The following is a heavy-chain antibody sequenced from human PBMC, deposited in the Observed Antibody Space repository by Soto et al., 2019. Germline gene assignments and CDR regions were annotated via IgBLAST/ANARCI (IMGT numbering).Heavy chain of an antibody. Sequence: ASVKVSCKASGYTFTSYGISWVRQAPGQGLEWMGWMNPNSGNTGYAQKFQGRVTMTRNTSISTAYMELSSLRSEDTAVYYCARFRGWWGVFDIWAQGTMVTFS. CDR1: GYTFTSYG. CDR3: ARFRGWWGVFDI. D-gene: IGHD2-15*01. J-gene: IGHJ3*02. CDR2: MNPNSGNT. V-gene: IGHV1-8*02.